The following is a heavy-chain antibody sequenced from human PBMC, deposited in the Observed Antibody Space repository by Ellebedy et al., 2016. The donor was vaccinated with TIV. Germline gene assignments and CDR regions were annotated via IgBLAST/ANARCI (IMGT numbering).Heavy chain of an antibody. Sequence: GGSLRLXXAASGFTFSSYSMNWVRQAPGKGLEWVSSISSSSSYIYYADSVKGRFTISRDNAKNSLYLQMNSLRAEDTAVYYCARLDPGYNWNVGDYWGQGTLVTVSS. CDR1: GFTFSSYS. J-gene: IGHJ4*02. D-gene: IGHD1-20*01. V-gene: IGHV3-21*01. CDR3: ARLDPGYNWNVGDY. CDR2: ISSSSSYI.